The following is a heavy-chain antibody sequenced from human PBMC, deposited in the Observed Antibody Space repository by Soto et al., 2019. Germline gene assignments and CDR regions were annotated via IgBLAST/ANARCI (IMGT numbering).Heavy chain of an antibody. CDR3: ARDLRS. J-gene: IGHJ5*02. CDR1: GDSVTSGDYH. CDR2: IYYSGNT. D-gene: IGHD5-12*01. V-gene: IGHV4-61*08. Sequence: PSETLSLTCTASGDSVTSGDYHWSWIRQPPGKGLEWVGYIYYSGNTNYSPGLNSRVAISLDTSLNQFSLRLSSVTAADTAVYYCARDLRSWGQGTLVTVSS.